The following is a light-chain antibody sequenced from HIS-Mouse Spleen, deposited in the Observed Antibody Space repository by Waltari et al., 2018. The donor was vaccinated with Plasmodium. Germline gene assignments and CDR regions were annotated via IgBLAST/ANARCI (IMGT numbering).Light chain of an antibody. Sequence: SSELTQDSAVSLDLGQTVRTTCHGDSLRTDYASRYQQKPGQAPVLVIYGKNNRPSGIPDRFSGSSSGNTASLTITGAQAEDEADYYCNSRDSSGNHWVFGGGTKLTVL. V-gene: IGLV3-19*01. CDR2: GKN. CDR1: SLRTDY. J-gene: IGLJ3*02. CDR3: NSRDSSGNHWV.